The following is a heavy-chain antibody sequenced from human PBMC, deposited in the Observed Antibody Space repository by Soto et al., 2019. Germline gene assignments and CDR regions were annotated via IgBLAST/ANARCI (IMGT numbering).Heavy chain of an antibody. V-gene: IGHV4-39*01. CDR3: ARVRGTSRRVPWFDP. D-gene: IGHD2-2*01. J-gene: IGHJ5*02. Sequence: SETLSLTCTVSGGSISSSSYYWGWIRQPPGKGLEWIGSINYSGSTYYNPSFKSLVTLSVDTSKNQFALKLTSVTAADTAVYYCARVRGTSRRVPWFDPWGQGTLVTVSS. CDR2: INYSGST. CDR1: GGSISSSSYY.